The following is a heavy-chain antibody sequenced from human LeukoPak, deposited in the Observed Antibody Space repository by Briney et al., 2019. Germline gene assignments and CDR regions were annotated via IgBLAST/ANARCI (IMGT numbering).Heavy chain of an antibody. Sequence: PSETLSLTCAVYGGSFSGYYWSWIRQPPGKGLEWIGIIFYSGTTNYNPSLKSRVTISVDTSKNQFSLKLSSVTAADTAVYYCARGGWNKFDYWGQGTLVTVSS. CDR3: ARGGWNKFDY. D-gene: IGHD3-22*01. J-gene: IGHJ4*02. V-gene: IGHV4-59*01. CDR1: GGSFSGYY. CDR2: IFYSGTT.